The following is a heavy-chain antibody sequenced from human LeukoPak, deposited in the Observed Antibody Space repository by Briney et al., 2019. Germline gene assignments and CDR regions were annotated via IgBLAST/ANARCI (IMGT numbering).Heavy chain of an antibody. J-gene: IGHJ4*02. V-gene: IGHV3-11*04. CDR1: GFTFSDYY. CDR3: ARDRSEDDSSGYIHRDFDY. D-gene: IGHD3-22*01. Sequence: PGGSLRLSCAASGFTFSDYYMNWIRRAPGRGLEWNSYISSSGGNINYADSVQGRFTISRDNAKKSLYLQMSSLRAEDTAVYYCARDRSEDDSSGYIHRDFDYWGQGTLVIVSS. CDR2: ISSSGGNI.